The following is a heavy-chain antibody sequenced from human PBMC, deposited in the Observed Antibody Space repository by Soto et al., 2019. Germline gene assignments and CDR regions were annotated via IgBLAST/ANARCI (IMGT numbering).Heavy chain of an antibody. CDR3: ATGHHSLDV. CDR1: GFTFSDHY. Sequence: VQLVESGGGLVQPGGSLRLSCAVSGFTFSDHYMDWVRQAPGKGLEWVGRSGNKASGYTTQYAASVRGRFSVSRDDSKNSIFLKMNSLDTEDTTPYYCATGHHSLDVWGQGTTVTVS. J-gene: IGHJ6*02. V-gene: IGHV3-72*01. D-gene: IGHD4-4*01. CDR2: SGNKASGYTT.